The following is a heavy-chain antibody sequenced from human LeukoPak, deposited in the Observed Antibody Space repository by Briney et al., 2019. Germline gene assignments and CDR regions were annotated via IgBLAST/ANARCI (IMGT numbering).Heavy chain of an antibody. D-gene: IGHD7-27*01. CDR3: AKDRPLNWGYYFDS. J-gene: IGHJ4*02. CDR1: GFTFTNYA. Sequence: GGSLRLSCAASGFTFTNYAMTWVRQAPGKGLEWVSSISASAGTTYYADSVKGRFTISRDTSKTTLHLQMSSPRADDTAVYYCAKDRPLNWGYYFDSWGQGTVVTVSS. CDR2: ISASAGTT. V-gene: IGHV3-23*01.